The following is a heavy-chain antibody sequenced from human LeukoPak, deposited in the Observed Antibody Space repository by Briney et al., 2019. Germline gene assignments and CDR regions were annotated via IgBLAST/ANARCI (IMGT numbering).Heavy chain of an antibody. CDR3: AKDLHIVVVVAATLDY. V-gene: IGHV3-23*01. CDR1: GFTFSSYA. Sequence: GGSLRLSCAASGFTFSSYAMSWVRQAPGKGLEWVSAISGSGGSTYYADSVKGRFIISRDNSKNTLYLQMNSLRAEDTAVYYCAKDLHIVVVVAATLDYWGQGTLVTVSS. D-gene: IGHD2-15*01. J-gene: IGHJ4*02. CDR2: ISGSGGST.